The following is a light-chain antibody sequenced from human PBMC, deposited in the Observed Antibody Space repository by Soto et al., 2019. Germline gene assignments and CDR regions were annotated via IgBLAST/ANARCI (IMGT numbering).Light chain of an antibody. V-gene: IGKV3-20*01. CDR3: QQDTGPPTT. CDR2: GAS. CDR1: QSVSNNY. J-gene: IGKJ5*01. Sequence: EIVLTQSPGTLSLSPGERATLSCRASQSVSNNYLAWYQQKPGQAPRLLIYGASNRATGIPDRFSGSGSGTDFTLTITRLEPEDSAVYFCQQDTGPPTTFGQGTRLEIK.